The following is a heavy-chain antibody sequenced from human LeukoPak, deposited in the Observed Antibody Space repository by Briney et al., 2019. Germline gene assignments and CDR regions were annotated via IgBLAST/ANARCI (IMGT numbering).Heavy chain of an antibody. J-gene: IGHJ4*02. Sequence: GGSLRLSCAASGFTFSSYSMNWVRQAPGKGLEWVSVIYSGDSTYYADSVKGRFTISRDNSKNTLYLQMNSLRAEDTAVYYCARGAEHYDILTGYYTGMEAFYFDYWGQGTLVTVSS. V-gene: IGHV3-66*01. CDR2: IYSGDST. CDR1: GFTFSSYS. CDR3: ARGAEHYDILTGYYTGMEAFYFDY. D-gene: IGHD3-9*01.